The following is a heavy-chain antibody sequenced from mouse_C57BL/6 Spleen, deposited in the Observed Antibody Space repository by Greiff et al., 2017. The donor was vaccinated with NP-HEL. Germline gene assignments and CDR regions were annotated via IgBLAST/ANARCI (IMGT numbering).Heavy chain of an antibody. CDR2: IDPSDSYT. CDR3: ARGGSSGYVGY. D-gene: IGHD3-2*02. CDR1: GYTFTSYW. J-gene: IGHJ2*01. Sequence: QVQLQQSGAELVKPGASVKLSCKASGYTFTSYWMQWVKQRPGQGLEWIGEIDPSDSYTNYNQKFKGKATLTVDTSSSTAYMQLSSLTAEDSAVYYCARGGSSGYVGYWGKGTTLTVSS. V-gene: IGHV1-50*01.